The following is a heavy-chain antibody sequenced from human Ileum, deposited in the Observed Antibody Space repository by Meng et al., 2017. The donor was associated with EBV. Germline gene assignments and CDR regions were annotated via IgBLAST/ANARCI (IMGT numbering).Heavy chain of an antibody. CDR3: ARRKTENDFLDY. V-gene: IGHV4-4*02. D-gene: IGHD3-3*01. CDR2: IYHSGST. Sequence: VSLEGSGPGRGKPSGTLSLTCAVSGGSISSSNWWSWVRQPPGKGLEWIGEIYHSGSTNYNPSLKSRVTISVDKSKNQFSLKLSSVTAADTAVYYCARRKTENDFLDYWGQGTLVTVSS. CDR1: GGSISSSNW. J-gene: IGHJ4*02.